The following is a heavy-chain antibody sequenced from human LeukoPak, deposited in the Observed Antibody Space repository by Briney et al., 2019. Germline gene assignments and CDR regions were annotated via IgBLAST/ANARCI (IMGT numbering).Heavy chain of an antibody. V-gene: IGHV3-7*03. CDR3: AKARPSGYDNY. Sequence: PGGSLRLSCAASGFTFSSYWMSWVRQAPGKGLEWVANIKPDESEKFYVDSVKGRFTISRDNAKKSLYLQMNTLRVEDTAVYYCAKARPSGYDNYWGQGTLVTVSS. J-gene: IGHJ4*02. CDR1: GFTFSSYW. CDR2: IKPDESEK. D-gene: IGHD5-12*01.